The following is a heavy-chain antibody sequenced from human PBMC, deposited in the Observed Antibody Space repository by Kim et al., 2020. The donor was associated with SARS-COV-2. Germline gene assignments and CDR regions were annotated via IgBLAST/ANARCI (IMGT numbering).Heavy chain of an antibody. J-gene: IGHJ5*02. V-gene: IGHV1-69*13. Sequence: SVKVSCKASGGTFSSYAISWVRQAPGQGLEWMGGIIPIFGTANYAQKFQGRVTITADESTSTAYMELSSLRSEDTAVYYCGIFCSSTSCSEPWGQGTLVTVSS. D-gene: IGHD2-2*01. CDR3: GIFCSSTSCSEP. CDR1: GGTFSSYA. CDR2: IIPIFGTA.